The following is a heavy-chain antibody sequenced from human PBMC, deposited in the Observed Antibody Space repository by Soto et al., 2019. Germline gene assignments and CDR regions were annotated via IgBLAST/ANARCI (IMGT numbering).Heavy chain of an antibody. CDR2: IIPLFGTP. J-gene: IGHJ4*02. D-gene: IGHD3-10*01. CDR3: AREREDYGSGNYYNRMDF. CDR1: GGIFSTYA. Sequence: QVQLVQSGAEVKKPGSSVKGSCKASGGIFSTYAISWLRQAPGQGLEWRGGIIPLFGTPNYAQRFQGRVTITADESTSTGYVELSRRRSEYSAVYYCAREREDYGSGNYYNRMDFWGQGTRVTVSS. V-gene: IGHV1-69*01.